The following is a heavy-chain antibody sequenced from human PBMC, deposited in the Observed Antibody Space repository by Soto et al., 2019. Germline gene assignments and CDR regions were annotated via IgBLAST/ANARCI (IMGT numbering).Heavy chain of an antibody. CDR2: IIPIFGTA. J-gene: IGHJ4*02. D-gene: IGHD2-21*01. CDR1: GGTFSSYA. V-gene: IGHV1-69*01. CDR3: ARSLGPYPSFSHSAQFYY. Sequence: QVQLVQSGAEVKKPGSSVKVSCKASGGTFSSYAISWVRQAPGQGLEWMGGIIPIFGTANYAPKFQGRVTITAAESTSTAYMEMSSLSSEDTAVYYCARSLGPYPSFSHSAQFYYWGQGTLVTVSS.